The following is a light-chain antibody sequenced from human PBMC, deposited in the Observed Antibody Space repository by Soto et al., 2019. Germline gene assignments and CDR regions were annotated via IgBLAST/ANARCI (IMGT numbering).Light chain of an antibody. CDR1: QGIRKY. Sequence: DIQMTQSPSSLSASVGDRVTITCRASQGIRKYLAWFQQKQGKAPKSLIYDASSLHSGVPSKFSGSGSRIDFTLTSSSLQPEDFATYYFQQYNTYPFPCGPGTKVEIK. J-gene: IGKJ3*01. CDR2: DAS. CDR3: QQYNTYPFP. V-gene: IGKV1-16*02.